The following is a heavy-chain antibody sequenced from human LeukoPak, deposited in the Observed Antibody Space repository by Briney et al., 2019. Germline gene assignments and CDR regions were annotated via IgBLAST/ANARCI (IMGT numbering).Heavy chain of an antibody. D-gene: IGHD1-26*01. V-gene: IGHV5-10-1*01. J-gene: IGHJ4*02. Sequence: KHGASLKISSECSGSIFTSYWISWVRQLPGKGVEWMGRIDPSDSYTNYSPSFQGHVTISADKSISTAYLQWSILKASDTAMYYCARQGGSFSDYWGQGTLVTVSS. CDR1: GSIFTSYW. CDR3: ARQGGSFSDY. CDR2: IDPSDSYT.